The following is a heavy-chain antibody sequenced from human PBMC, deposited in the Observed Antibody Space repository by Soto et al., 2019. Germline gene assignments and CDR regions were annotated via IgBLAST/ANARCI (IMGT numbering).Heavy chain of an antibody. Sequence: SETLSLTCSVSGGSVNNYFWSWIRQRPGKGLEWIGYIYYRGSTNYNPSLKRRVTMSVDTSRNQVSLKLRSVTAADTAVYHCPRVHNELIGYSNYCGQGTLITVSS. CDR2: IYYRGST. CDR3: PRVHNELIGYSNY. V-gene: IGHV4-59*02. D-gene: IGHD3-9*01. CDR1: GGSVNNYF. J-gene: IGHJ4*02.